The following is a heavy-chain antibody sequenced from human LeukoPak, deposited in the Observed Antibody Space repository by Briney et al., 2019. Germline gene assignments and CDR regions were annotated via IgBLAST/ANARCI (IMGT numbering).Heavy chain of an antibody. CDR2: INPNSGGT. Sequence: GASVKVSCKASGYTFTGYYMHWVRQAPGQGLEWMGWINPNSGGTNYAQKFQGRVTMTRDTSISTAYMELSRLRSDDTAVYYCARDAGDTYYDYVWGSYRVYYFDYWGQGTLVTVSS. J-gene: IGHJ4*02. CDR1: GYTFTGYY. CDR3: ARDAGDTYYDYVWGSYRVYYFDY. D-gene: IGHD3-16*02. V-gene: IGHV1-2*02.